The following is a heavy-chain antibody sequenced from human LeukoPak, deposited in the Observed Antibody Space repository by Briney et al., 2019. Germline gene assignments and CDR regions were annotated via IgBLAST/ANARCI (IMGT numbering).Heavy chain of an antibody. CDR2: IYSSGGT. CDR3: ARGTAIGGGNWDFDL. Sequence: SETPSLTCTVSGGSTSSSYRGWIRQPAREGLELVGRIYSSGGTNNNPPLKSRVTLSVDTSQNQLSLKLTSVTAPAPPVFHSARGTAIGGGNWDFDLWGRSTLVTVSS. D-gene: IGHD3-16*01. J-gene: IGHJ2*01. V-gene: IGHV4-4*07. CDR1: GGSTSSSY.